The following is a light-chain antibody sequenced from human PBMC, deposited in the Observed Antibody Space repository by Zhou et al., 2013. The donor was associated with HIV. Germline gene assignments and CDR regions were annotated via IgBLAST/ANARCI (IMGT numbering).Light chain of an antibody. Sequence: EIVLTQSPGTLSLSPGERATLSCRASQSVSSTYLAWYQQKPGQAPRLLMYGASSRATGIPDRFSGSASGTDFTLTISRLEPEDFAVYYCQQYGRSLYTFGQGTKLE. CDR2: GAS. CDR1: QSVSSTY. J-gene: IGKJ2*01. CDR3: QQYGRSLYT. V-gene: IGKV3-20*01.